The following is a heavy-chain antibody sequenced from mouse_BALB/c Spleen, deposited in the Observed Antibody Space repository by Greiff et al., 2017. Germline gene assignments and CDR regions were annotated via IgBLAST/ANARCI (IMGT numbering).Heavy chain of an antibody. CDR3: ARSYYYGSSYYFDY. V-gene: IGHV1-55*01. D-gene: IGHD1-1*01. Sequence: VQLQQSGAELVKPGTSVKLSCKASGYNFTSYWINWVKLRPGQGLEWIGDIYPGSGSTNYNEKFKSKATLTVDTSSSTAYMQLSSLASEDSALYYCARSYYYGSSYYFDYWGQGTTLTVSS. J-gene: IGHJ2*01. CDR2: IYPGSGST. CDR1: GYNFTSYW.